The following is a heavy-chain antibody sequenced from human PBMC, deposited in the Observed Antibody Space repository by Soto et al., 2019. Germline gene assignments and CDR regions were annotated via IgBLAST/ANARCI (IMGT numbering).Heavy chain of an antibody. V-gene: IGHV4-59*08. D-gene: IGHD3-10*01. CDR1: GGSISDYY. CDR2: IYYSGST. CDR3: ARRYGGGFDY. J-gene: IGHJ4*02. Sequence: SETLSLTCIVSGGSISDYYWSWIRQPPGKGLEWIGYIYYSGSTNYNPSLKSRVTMSVDTSKIQFSLKLSSVTAADTAVYYCARRYGGGFDYWGPGTLVTVSS.